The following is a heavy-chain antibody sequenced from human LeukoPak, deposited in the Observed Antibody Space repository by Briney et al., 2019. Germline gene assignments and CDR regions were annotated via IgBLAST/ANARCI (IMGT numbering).Heavy chain of an antibody. CDR2: ISAYNGNT. CDR3: ARDYKITFGGVIYY. Sequence: ASVKVSCKASGYTFTGYYMHWVRQAPGQGLEWMGWISAYNGNTNYAQKLQGRVTMTTDTSTSTAYMELRSLRSDDTAVYYCARDYKITFGGVIYYWGQGTLVTVSS. CDR1: GYTFTGYY. V-gene: IGHV1-18*01. D-gene: IGHD3-16*02. J-gene: IGHJ4*02.